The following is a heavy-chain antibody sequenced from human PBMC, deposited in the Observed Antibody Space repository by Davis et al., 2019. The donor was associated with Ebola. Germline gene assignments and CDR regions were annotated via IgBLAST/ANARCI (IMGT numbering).Heavy chain of an antibody. Sequence: SETLSLTCTVSGGSISSSSYYWGWIRQPPGKGLEWIGSIYYSGSTYYNPSLKSRVTISVDTSKNQFSLKLSSVTAADTAVYYCARDPHSDTIFGVVGHYYMDVWGKGTTVTVSS. CDR1: GGSISSSSYY. CDR3: ARDPHSDTIFGVVGHYYMDV. J-gene: IGHJ6*03. CDR2: IYYSGST. D-gene: IGHD3-3*01. V-gene: IGHV4-39*02.